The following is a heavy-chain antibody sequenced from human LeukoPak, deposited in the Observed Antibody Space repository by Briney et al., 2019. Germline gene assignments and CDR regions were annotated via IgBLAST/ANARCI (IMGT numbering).Heavy chain of an antibody. CDR2: INHSGST. CDR3: ARLDYGDYYYFDY. V-gene: IGHV4-34*01. Sequence: SETLSLTCAVYGGSFSGYYWSWIRQPPGKGLEWIGEINHSGSTNYNPSLKSRVTISVDTSKNQFSLKLSSVTAADTAVYYCARLDYGDYYYFDYWGQGTLVTVSS. CDR1: GGSFSGYY. D-gene: IGHD4-17*01. J-gene: IGHJ4*02.